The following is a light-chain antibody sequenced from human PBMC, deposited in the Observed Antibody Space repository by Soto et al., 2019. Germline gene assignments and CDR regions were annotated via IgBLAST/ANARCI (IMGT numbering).Light chain of an antibody. Sequence: EVVLTQSPGTLSLSPRERATLSCRASQNVINKYLAWYQQKPGQAPRLLIFGSSDRATGIPDRFSGSGSRTDFTLTIIRLEPEDFAVYYCQQYGSSPPYTFGQGTKLE. CDR2: GSS. V-gene: IGKV3-20*01. J-gene: IGKJ2*01. CDR1: QNVINKY. CDR3: QQYGSSPPYT.